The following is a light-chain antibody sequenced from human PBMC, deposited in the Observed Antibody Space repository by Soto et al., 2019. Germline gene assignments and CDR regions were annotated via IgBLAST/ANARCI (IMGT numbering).Light chain of an antibody. Sequence: DIQMIQSPSTRSASVGDRVTMTCRASQSISNSLAWYQQQPGKAPKLLIYRASALQSGVPSRFSGSGSGTEFTLTIDSLQPDDFATFYCQQYSTYPLTFGGGTRVDIK. CDR3: QQYSTYPLT. V-gene: IGKV1-5*03. J-gene: IGKJ4*01. CDR2: RAS. CDR1: QSISNS.